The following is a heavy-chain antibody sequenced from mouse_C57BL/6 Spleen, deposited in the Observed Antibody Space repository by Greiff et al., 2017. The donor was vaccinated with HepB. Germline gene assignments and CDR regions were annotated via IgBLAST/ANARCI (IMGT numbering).Heavy chain of an antibody. J-gene: IGHJ2*01. CDR1: GYTFTDYY. V-gene: IGHV1-19*01. D-gene: IGHD4-1*01. CDR2: INPYNGGT. Sequence: VQLKESGPVLVKPGASVKMSCKASGYTFTDYYMNWVKQSHGKSLEWIGVINPYNGGTSYNQKFKGKATLTVDKSSSTAYMELNSLTSEDSAVYYCARTGTYPFDYWGQGTTLTVSS. CDR3: ARTGTYPFDY.